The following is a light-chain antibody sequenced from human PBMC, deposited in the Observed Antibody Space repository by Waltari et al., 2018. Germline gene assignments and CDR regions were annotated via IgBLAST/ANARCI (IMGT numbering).Light chain of an antibody. CDR2: AAS. Sequence: AIQMTKSPSTLSASVGDRVAITCRASQYIRKDLGWYQQNPGKAPNVLIHAASNLQNEVPSRFSGSESGTDFTLTISSLQPEDFATYYCLQDYNYPRTFGQGTKVEIK. V-gene: IGKV1-6*01. J-gene: IGKJ1*01. CDR3: LQDYNYPRT. CDR1: QYIRKD.